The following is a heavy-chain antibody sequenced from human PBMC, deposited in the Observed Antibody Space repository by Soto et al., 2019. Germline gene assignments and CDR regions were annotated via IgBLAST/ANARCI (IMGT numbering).Heavy chain of an antibody. CDR3: ARGGSSHCSSTSCYLYYYYGMDV. V-gene: IGHV4-34*01. CDR1: GGSFSGYY. D-gene: IGHD2-2*01. CDR2: INHSGST. J-gene: IGHJ6*02. Sequence: SETLSLTCAVYGGSFSGYYWSWIRQPPGKGLEWIGEINHSGSTNYNPSLKSRVTISVDTSKNQFSLKLSSVTAADTAVYYCARGGSSHCSSTSCYLYYYYGMDVWGQGTTVTVSS.